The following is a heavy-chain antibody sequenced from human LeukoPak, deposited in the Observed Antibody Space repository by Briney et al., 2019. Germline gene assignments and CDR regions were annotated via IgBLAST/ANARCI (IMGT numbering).Heavy chain of an antibody. CDR1: GYTFTSYY. CDR3: ARGGGSSWYYFDY. V-gene: IGHV1-46*01. D-gene: IGHD6-13*01. CDR2: INPSGGST. J-gene: IGHJ4*02. Sequence: ASVKVSCKASGYTFTSYYMHWVRQAPGQRLEWMGIINPSGGSTTYAQKFQGRVTMTRDTSTTYAQNFQGRATMTRDTSTSKVYMELSSLRSEDTAVYYCARGGGSSWYYFDYWGQGTLVTVSS.